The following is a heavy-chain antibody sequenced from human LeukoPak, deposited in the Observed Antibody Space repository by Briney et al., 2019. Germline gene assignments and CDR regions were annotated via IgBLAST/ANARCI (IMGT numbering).Heavy chain of an antibody. CDR1: GFTFTSYS. CDR2: TSDRGDYT. Sequence: GGSLRLSCAASGFTFTSYSMSWVRQAPGKGLEWVSGTSDRGDYTYYADSVKGRFTISRDNAKNSLYLQMNSLRAEDTAVYYCARNWNDDAFDIWGQGTMVTVSS. D-gene: IGHD1-1*01. CDR3: ARNWNDDAFDI. J-gene: IGHJ3*02. V-gene: IGHV3-23*01.